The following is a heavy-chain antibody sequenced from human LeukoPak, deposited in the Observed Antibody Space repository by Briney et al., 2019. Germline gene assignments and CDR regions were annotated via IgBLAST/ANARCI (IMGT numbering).Heavy chain of an antibody. J-gene: IGHJ4*02. CDR1: GFTFSSYG. V-gene: IGHV3-30*18. CDR2: ILYDGSNK. Sequence: GGSLRLSCAASGFTFSSYGMHWVRQAPGKGLEWVAVILYDGSNKYYADSVKGRFTISRDNSKNTLYLQMNSLRAEDTAVYYCAKKGGKQQLGFMEYWGQGTLVTVSS. D-gene: IGHD6-13*01. CDR3: AKKGGKQQLGFMEY.